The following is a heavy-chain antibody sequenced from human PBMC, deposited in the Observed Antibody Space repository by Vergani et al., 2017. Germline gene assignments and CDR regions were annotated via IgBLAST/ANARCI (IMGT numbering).Heavy chain of an antibody. J-gene: IGHJ2*01. Sequence: EVQLVESGGGLVQPGRSLRLSCAASGFTFDDYDMHWVRQAPGKGLEWVSGINWNSDSIAYADSVNGRFTISRDNAKNSLYLQMNSLRAEDTALYYCVKDRAASGNYWYFDLWVRGTLVTVSS. CDR1: GFTFDDYD. V-gene: IGHV3-9*01. D-gene: IGHD6-13*01. CDR3: VKDRAASGNYWYFDL. CDR2: INWNSDSI.